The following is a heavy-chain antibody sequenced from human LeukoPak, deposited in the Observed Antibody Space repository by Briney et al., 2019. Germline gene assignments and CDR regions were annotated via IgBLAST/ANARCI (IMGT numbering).Heavy chain of an antibody. Sequence: ASVKVSCKASGYAFTGYYMHWVRQAPGQGLEWMGWINPNSGGTNYAQKFQGRVTMTRDTSISTAYMELSRLRSDDTAVYYCARSLSLLGNFDYWGQGTLVTVSS. CDR1: GYAFTGYY. J-gene: IGHJ4*02. CDR3: ARSLSLLGNFDY. V-gene: IGHV1-2*02. D-gene: IGHD1-14*01. CDR2: INPNSGGT.